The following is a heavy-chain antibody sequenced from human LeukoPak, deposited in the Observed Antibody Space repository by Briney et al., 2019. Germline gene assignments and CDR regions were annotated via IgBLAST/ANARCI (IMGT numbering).Heavy chain of an antibody. CDR1: GGTFSSYA. CDR3: ARANITMIVGWRSFDI. V-gene: IGHV1-69*13. J-gene: IGHJ3*02. Sequence: SVKVSCKASGGTFSSYAISWVRQAPGQGLEWMGGIIPIFGTANYAQKFQGRATITADESTSTAYMELSSLRSEDTAVYYCARANITMIVGWRSFDIWGQGTMVTVSS. D-gene: IGHD3-22*01. CDR2: IIPIFGTA.